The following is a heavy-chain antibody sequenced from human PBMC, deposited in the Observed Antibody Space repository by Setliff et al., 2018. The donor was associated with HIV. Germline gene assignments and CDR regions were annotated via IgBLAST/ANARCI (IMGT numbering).Heavy chain of an antibody. V-gene: IGHV5-51*01. CDR1: GYRFTNYG. D-gene: IGHD3-10*01. CDR3: ARQDGRAQYYFDS. CDR2: LYPGDSDT. J-gene: IGHJ4*02. Sequence: PGESLKISCKGSGYRFTNYGIAWVRQMPGKGLEWMGFLYPGDSDTRYSPSFEGQITISADKSISTAYLQWTSLEASDTAVYFCARQDGRAQYYFDSWGQGTLVTVSS.